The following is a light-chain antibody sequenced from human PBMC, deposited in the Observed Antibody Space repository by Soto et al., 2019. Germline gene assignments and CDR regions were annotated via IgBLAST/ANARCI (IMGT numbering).Light chain of an antibody. Sequence: QSVLTQSPSVSAAPGQQVTISCSGSSSNIGNNYVSWYQQVPGTAPKLLIYDNNKRPSGIPDRFSGSKSGTSGTLDITGLQTGDEADYYCATWDGSLPGEVFGGGTKLTAL. CDR2: DNN. CDR1: SSNIGNNY. J-gene: IGLJ2*01. V-gene: IGLV1-51*01. CDR3: ATWDGSLPGEV.